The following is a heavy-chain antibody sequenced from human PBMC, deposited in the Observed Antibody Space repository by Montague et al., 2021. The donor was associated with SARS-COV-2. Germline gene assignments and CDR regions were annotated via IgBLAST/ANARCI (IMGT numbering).Heavy chain of an antibody. D-gene: IGHD1-1*01. CDR1: GDSVASHSAT. CDR3: TSGREGNYNVMDV. CDR2: PYYRSKWYN. Sequence: CAISGDSVASHSATWEWVRQSPSRGHEWLGRPYYRSKWYNDYAVSVRGRVTINPDTSKNQFSLQLNSVTPEDTAIYYCTSGREGNYNVMDVWGQGTTVTVSS. J-gene: IGHJ6*02. V-gene: IGHV6-1*01.